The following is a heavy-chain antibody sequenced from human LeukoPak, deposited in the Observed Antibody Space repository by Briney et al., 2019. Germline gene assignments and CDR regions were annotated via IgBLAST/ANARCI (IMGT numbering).Heavy chain of an antibody. CDR1: GGSFTSYY. CDR2: IYASGNTDYNPSRT. V-gene: IGHV4-4*07. Sequence: SETLSLTCTVSGGSFTSYYWSWIRQPAGKGLGWIGRIYASGNTDYNPSRTNYNPSLKSRVTMSVDTSKNQFSLKLTSVTAADTAVYYCARMYSGSYGGIDFWGQGTLVTVSS. J-gene: IGHJ4*02. D-gene: IGHD1-26*01. CDR3: ARMYSGSYGGIDF.